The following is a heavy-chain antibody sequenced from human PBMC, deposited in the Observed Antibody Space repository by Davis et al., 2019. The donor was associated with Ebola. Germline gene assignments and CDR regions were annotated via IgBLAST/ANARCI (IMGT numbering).Heavy chain of an antibody. J-gene: IGHJ5*02. D-gene: IGHD1-14*01. CDR3: ARRAYVSGYHRNWFDP. CDR2: INPSGGST. CDR1: GYTFTSYY. Sequence: ASVKVSCKASGYTFTSYYMHWVRQAPGQGLEWMGIINPSGGSTSYAQKFQGRVTMTRDTSTSTVYMELSSLRSEDTAVYYCARRAYVSGYHRNWFDPWGQGTLVTVSS. V-gene: IGHV1-46*01.